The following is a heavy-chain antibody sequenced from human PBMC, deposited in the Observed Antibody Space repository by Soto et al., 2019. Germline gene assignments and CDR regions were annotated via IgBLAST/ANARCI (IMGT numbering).Heavy chain of an antibody. CDR3: ASPPYSGSYINAFDI. V-gene: IGHV3-21*01. D-gene: IGHD1-26*01. J-gene: IGHJ3*02. CDR2: ISSSSSYI. CDR1: GFTFSSYS. Sequence: GGSLRLSCAASGFTFSSYSMNWVRQAPGKGLEWVSSISSSSSYIYYADSVKGRLTISRDNAKNSLYLQMNSLRAEDTAVYYCASPPYSGSYINAFDIWGQGTMVTVSS.